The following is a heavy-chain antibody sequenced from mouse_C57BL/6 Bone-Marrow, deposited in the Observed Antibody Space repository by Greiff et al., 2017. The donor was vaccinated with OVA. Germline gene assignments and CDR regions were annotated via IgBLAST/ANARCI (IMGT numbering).Heavy chain of an antibody. D-gene: IGHD1-1*01. Sequence: EVQLVESGGGLVKPGGSLKLSCAASGFTFSDYGLHWVRQAPEKGLEWVAYISSGSSTIYYADTVKGRFTISRDNAKNTLFLQMTSLRSEDTAMYYCATTVVASLDYWGQGTTLTVSS. J-gene: IGHJ2*01. V-gene: IGHV5-17*01. CDR2: ISSGSSTI. CDR1: GFTFSDYG. CDR3: ATTVVASLDY.